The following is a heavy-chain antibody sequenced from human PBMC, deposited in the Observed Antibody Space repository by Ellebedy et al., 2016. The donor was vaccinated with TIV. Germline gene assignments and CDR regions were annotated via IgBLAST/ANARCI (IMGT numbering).Heavy chain of an antibody. J-gene: IGHJ6*02. V-gene: IGHV3-23*01. CDR2: INNGGRTT. CDR1: GFTFSGYA. Sequence: GESLKISCVASGFTFSGYAMSWVRQAPGKGLEWVSGINNGGRTTSYADSVKGRFTISRDNSRSTLHLQMNSLRAEDSAVYYCAKDMVFGDGKWEIDVWGQGTTVTVSS. D-gene: IGHD1-26*01. CDR3: AKDMVFGDGKWEIDV.